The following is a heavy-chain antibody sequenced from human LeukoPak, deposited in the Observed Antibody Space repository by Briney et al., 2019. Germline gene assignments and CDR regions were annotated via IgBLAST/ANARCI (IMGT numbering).Heavy chain of an antibody. CDR1: GGFHPRSNW. V-gene: IGHV4-4*02. CDR3: TGRNYGSATYQRV. CDR2: MYHSGNT. D-gene: IGHD3-10*01. J-gene: IGHJ4*02. Sequence: SGTLSLTCAVCGGFHPRSNWRGWVRPPPGKGLEGIGEMYHSGNTNYNPSLKSRVTIPIDQSKHQSSLNLTSLTAADTAVYYCTGRNYGSATYQRVWGQGTLVIVSS.